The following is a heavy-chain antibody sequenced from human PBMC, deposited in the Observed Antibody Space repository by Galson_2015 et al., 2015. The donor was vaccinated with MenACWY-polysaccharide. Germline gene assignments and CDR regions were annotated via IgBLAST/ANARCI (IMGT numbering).Heavy chain of an antibody. CDR2: IWLDGRNQ. J-gene: IGHJ6*02. Sequence: SLRLSCAASGFTFTSYRMHWVRQAPGKGLEWVAVIWLDGRNQYYAASVPGRFTTSSATSQTTVDLHMSSLRAEDTGVYYCARDSYCGGDCYAGHQYVLDVWGQGTTVTVFS. CDR1: GFTFTSYR. V-gene: IGHV3-33*08. CDR3: ARDSYCGGDCYAGHQYVLDV. D-gene: IGHD2-21*02.